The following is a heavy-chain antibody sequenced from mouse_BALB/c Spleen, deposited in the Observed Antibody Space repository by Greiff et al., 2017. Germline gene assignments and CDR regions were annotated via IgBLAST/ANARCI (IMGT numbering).Heavy chain of an antibody. J-gene: IGHJ4*01. Sequence: DVMLVESGGGLVKPGGSLKLSCAASGFTFSSYAMSWVRQTPEKRLEWVASISSGGSTYYPDSVKGRFTISRDNARNILYLQMSSLRSEDTAMYYCARGYDGYFYYAMDYWGQGTSVTVSS. CDR1: GFTFSSYA. V-gene: IGHV5-6-5*01. CDR2: ISSGGST. CDR3: ARGYDGYFYYAMDY. D-gene: IGHD2-3*01.